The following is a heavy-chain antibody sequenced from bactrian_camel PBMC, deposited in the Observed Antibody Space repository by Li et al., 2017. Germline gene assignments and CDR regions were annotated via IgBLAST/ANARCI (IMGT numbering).Heavy chain of an antibody. J-gene: IGHJ6*01. D-gene: IGHD7*01. CDR1: GLTFSNSY. V-gene: IGHV3S5*01. Sequence: HVQLVESGGALVQPGGSLRLSCVASGLTFSNSYISWVRQAPGKGLDWVSNIYSDGLVTYYAPSVKGRFSISMDNAKNTVYLEMNSLKSEDTALYYCTKRTAGWQNKEALVFADFRYWGQGTQVTVS. CDR2: IYSDGLVT. CDR3: TKRTAGWQNKEALVFADFRY.